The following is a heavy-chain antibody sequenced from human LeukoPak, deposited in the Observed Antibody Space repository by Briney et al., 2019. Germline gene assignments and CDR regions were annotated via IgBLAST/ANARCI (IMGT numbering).Heavy chain of an antibody. CDR1: GGTFSSYA. V-gene: IGHV1-69*04. CDR2: MIPILGIA. CDR3: ATPATGYSSS. D-gene: IGHD6-13*01. J-gene: IGHJ4*02. Sequence: SVKVSCKASGGTFSSYAISWVRQAPGQGLEWMGRMIPILGIANYAQKFQGRVTITADKSTSTAYMELSSLRSEDTAVYYCATPATGYSSSWGQGTLVTVSS.